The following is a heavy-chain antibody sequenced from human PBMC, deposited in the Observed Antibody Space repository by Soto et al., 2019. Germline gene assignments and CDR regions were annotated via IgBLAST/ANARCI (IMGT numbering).Heavy chain of an antibody. D-gene: IGHD2-2*02. CDR2: ISRSGGST. J-gene: IGHJ1*01. CDR3: AKDAGLYAAYFQH. Sequence: EVQLLESGGGLVQPGGSLRLSCAASGFTFSSYAVSWVRQAPGKGLEWVSAISRSGGSTYYADSVKGRFTISRDNSKNTLYLGLTRLRAEDTAVYFCAKDAGLYAAYFQHWGQGTLVTVSS. CDR1: GFTFSSYA. V-gene: IGHV3-23*01.